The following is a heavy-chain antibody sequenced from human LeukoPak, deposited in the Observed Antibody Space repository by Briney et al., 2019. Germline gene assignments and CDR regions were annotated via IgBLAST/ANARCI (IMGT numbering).Heavy chain of an antibody. V-gene: IGHV1-69*01. CDR1: GGTFSSYA. D-gene: IGHD3-3*01. Sequence: SVKVSCKASGGTFSSYAISWVRQAPGQGLEWMGGIIPIFGTANYAQKFQGRVTITADESTSTAYMELSSLRSEDTAVYYCARVYDFGSATDYWGQGTLVTVSS. CDR2: IIPIFGTA. J-gene: IGHJ4*02. CDR3: ARVYDFGSATDY.